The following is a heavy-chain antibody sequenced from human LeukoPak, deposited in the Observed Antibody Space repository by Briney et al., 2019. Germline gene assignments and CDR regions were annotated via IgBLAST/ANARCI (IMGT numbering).Heavy chain of an antibody. D-gene: IGHD1-26*01. CDR1: GFTARNNY. V-gene: IGHV3-53*01. CDR2: IFSGDST. J-gene: IGHJ4*02. Sequence: GGTLRPSCAPSGFTARNNYMSWVPPAPGRGLGGVSIIFSGDSTYYADSVKGRFTIFRDNSKNTLYLQMHSLRAEDTAVYYCARHSGTYPAHFDYWGQGTLVTVSS. CDR3: ARHSGTYPAHFDY.